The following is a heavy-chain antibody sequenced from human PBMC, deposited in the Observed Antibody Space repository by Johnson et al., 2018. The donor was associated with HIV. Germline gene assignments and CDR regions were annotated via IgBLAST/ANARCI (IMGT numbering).Heavy chain of an antibody. V-gene: IGHV3-30*02. CDR3: ARGYTYCAFDI. CDR2: IRYDGSNK. D-gene: IGHD5-18*01. CDR1: GFTFSSYG. Sequence: QVQLVESGGGVVQPGGSLRLSCAASGFTFSSYGMHWVRQAPGKGLEWVAFIRYDGSNKYYADSVKGRFTISRDNSKSTLYLQMNSLRAEDTAVYYCARGYTYCAFDIWGQGTMVTVSS. J-gene: IGHJ3*02.